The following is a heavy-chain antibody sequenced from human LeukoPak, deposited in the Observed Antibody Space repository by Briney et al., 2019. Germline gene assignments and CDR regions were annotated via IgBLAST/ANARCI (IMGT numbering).Heavy chain of an antibody. D-gene: IGHD6-6*01. CDR2: VNHSGYT. CDR3: ARHRLYSSSSDY. J-gene: IGHJ4*02. CDR1: GVSFSTYY. V-gene: IGHV4-34*01. Sequence: PSETLSLTCDVSGVSFSTYYWSWIRQSPEKGLEWIGEVNHSGYTNYNPSLKGRVTISVDTSKNQISLKLSSVTAADTAVYYCARHRLYSSSSDYWGQGTLVTVSS.